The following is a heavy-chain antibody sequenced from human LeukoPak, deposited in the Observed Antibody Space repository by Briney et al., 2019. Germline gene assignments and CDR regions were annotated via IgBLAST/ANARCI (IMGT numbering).Heavy chain of an antibody. V-gene: IGHV6-1*01. J-gene: IGHJ5*01. CDR2: TYYRSKWYN. CDR3: AREGYWFDF. CDR1: GDSVSNNIAA. Sequence: SQTLSLTCAISGDSVSNNIAAWNWVRQSLSRGLEWLGKTYYRSKWYNDYAVSVKSRVTINADTSKNQFSLQLNSVTPEDTAVYYCAREGYWFDFWGQGTPVTVST.